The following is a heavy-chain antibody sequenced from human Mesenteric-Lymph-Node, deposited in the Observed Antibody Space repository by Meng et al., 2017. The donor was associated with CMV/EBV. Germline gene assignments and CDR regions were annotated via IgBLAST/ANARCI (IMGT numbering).Heavy chain of an antibody. Sequence: VQLLHAGPEVKRPGASVTVSCRTSGFTFTSFGFTWVRQAPGQGLEWMGWLSSYNGNTNYAQKFQDRVTMTADKSTNTAYMELRNLRSDDTAMYYCARERYYYDSPGPDYWGQGTLVTVSS. CDR3: ARERYYYDSPGPDY. V-gene: IGHV1-18*01. CDR2: LSSYNGNT. J-gene: IGHJ4*02. CDR1: GFTFTSFG. D-gene: IGHD3-22*01.